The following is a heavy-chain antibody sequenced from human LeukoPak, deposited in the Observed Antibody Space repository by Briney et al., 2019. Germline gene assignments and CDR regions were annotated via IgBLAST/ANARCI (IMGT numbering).Heavy chain of an antibody. CDR2: IRYDGTNK. J-gene: IGHJ6*03. Sequence: GGSLRLSCVASGFTFSSYGMHWVRQAPGKGLEWVAFIRYDGTNKYYADSVKGRFTISRDNSKNTLYLQMNSLRAEDTAVYYCAEDAYWCSSISCQYYNYYYYTDVWGKGTTVTVSS. V-gene: IGHV3-30*02. CDR3: AEDAYWCSSISCQYYNYYYYTDV. D-gene: IGHD2-2*01. CDR1: GFTFSSYG.